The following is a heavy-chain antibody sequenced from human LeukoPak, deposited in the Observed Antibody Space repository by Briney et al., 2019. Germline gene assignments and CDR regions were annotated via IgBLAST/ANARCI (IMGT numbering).Heavy chain of an antibody. CDR2: INHSGST. V-gene: IGHV4-34*01. D-gene: IGHD6-19*01. CDR3: ARAAARIGGSGWSAGRID. Sequence: SETLSLTCAVYGGSFSGYYWSWIRQPPGKGLEWIGEINHSGSTNYNPSLKSRVTISVDTSKNQFSLKLSSVTAADTAVYYCARAAARIGGSGWSAGRIDWGQGTLVTVSS. J-gene: IGHJ4*02. CDR1: GGSFSGYY.